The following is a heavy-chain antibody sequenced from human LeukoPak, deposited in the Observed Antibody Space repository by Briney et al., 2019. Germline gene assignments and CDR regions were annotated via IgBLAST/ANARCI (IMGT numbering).Heavy chain of an antibody. V-gene: IGHV5-51*01. CDR3: AKQRVRGVSYFDY. Sequence: GESLKISCKGSGYRFTNYWIGWVRQMPGKGLEWMGIIYPGDSDTRYSPSFQGQVTISADKSISTAYLQWSSLKASDTAMYYCAKQRVRGVSYFDYWGQGTLVTVSS. CDR2: IYPGDSDT. D-gene: IGHD3-10*02. J-gene: IGHJ4*02. CDR1: GYRFTNYW.